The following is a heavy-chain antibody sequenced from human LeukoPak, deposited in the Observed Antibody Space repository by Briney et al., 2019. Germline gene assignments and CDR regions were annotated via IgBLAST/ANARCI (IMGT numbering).Heavy chain of an antibody. CDR1: GYTFTSYG. D-gene: IGHD3-22*01. Sequence: GASVKVSCKASGYTFTSYGISWVRQAPGQGLEWMGWISAYNGNTNYAQKLQGRGTMTTDTSTSTAYMELRSLRSDDTAVYYCARPYYDSSGYYYFDYWGQGTLVTVSS. CDR2: ISAYNGNT. V-gene: IGHV1-18*01. CDR3: ARPYYDSSGYYYFDY. J-gene: IGHJ4*02.